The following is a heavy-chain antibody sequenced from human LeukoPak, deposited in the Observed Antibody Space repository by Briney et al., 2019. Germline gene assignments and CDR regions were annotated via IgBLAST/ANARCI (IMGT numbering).Heavy chain of an antibody. D-gene: IGHD3-3*01. V-gene: IGHV3-7*01. CDR3: ARDLAGNDFWSGYYYYYMDV. J-gene: IGHJ6*03. Sequence: EGSLRLSCAASRFTFSSYWMSWVRQAPGKGLEWVANIKQDGSEKYYVDSVKGRFTISRDNAKNSLYLQMNSLRAEDTAVYYCARDLAGNDFWSGYYYYYMDVWGKGTTVTVSS. CDR1: RFTFSSYW. CDR2: IKQDGSEK.